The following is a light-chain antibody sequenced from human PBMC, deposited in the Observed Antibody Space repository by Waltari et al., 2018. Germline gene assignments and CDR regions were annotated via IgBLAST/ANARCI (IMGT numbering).Light chain of an antibody. CDR2: YDD. V-gene: IGLV1-36*01. CDR3: AAWDDSVNGLL. CDR1: LSNLGENV. J-gene: IGLJ3*02. Sequence: QSVLTQPPSASGAPRQTVTISCSGGLSNLGENVVSWYQHLPGKAPKLLIYYDDLLASGVSDRFSGSKSGTSASLAISGLQSEDEADYYCAAWDDSVNGLLFGGGTRVTVL.